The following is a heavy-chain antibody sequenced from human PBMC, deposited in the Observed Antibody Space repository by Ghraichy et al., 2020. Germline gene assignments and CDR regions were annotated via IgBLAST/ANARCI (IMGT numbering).Heavy chain of an antibody. D-gene: IGHD1-26*01. CDR3: AREDRKWEPPPSTILDY. J-gene: IGHJ4*02. CDR2: IYYSGST. Sequence: SETLSLTCTVSGGSISSGGYYWSWIRQHPGKGLEWIGYIYYSGSTYYNPSLKSRVTISVDTSKNQFSLKLSSVTAADTAVYYCAREDRKWEPPPSTILDYWGQGTLVTVSS. CDR1: GGSISSGGYY. V-gene: IGHV4-31*03.